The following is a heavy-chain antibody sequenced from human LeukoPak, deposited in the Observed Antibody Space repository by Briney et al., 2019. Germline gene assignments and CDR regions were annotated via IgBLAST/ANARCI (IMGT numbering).Heavy chain of an antibody. Sequence: GGSLRLSCAASGFTFSSYSMNWVRQAPGKGLEWVSSISSSSSYIYYADSVKGRFTISRDNAKNSLYLQMNSLNTEDTAVYYCTCPHFASGRFTDYWGQGILVTVSS. CDR2: ISSSSSYI. V-gene: IGHV3-21*04. J-gene: IGHJ4*02. CDR3: TCPHFASGRFTDY. D-gene: IGHD3-10*01. CDR1: GFTFSSYS.